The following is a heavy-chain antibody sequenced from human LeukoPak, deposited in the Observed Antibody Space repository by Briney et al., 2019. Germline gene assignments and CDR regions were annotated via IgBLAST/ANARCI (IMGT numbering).Heavy chain of an antibody. CDR1: GGSISSYY. V-gene: IGHV4-59*01. CDR3: ARATRGGVWFDP. CDR2: IYYSGGT. D-gene: IGHD2-8*01. J-gene: IGHJ5*02. Sequence: SETLSLTCTVSGGSISSYYWSWIRQPPGKGLEWIGYIYYSGGTNYNPSLKSRVTISVDTSKNQFSLKLSSVTAADTAVYYCARATRGGVWFDPWGQGTLVTVSS.